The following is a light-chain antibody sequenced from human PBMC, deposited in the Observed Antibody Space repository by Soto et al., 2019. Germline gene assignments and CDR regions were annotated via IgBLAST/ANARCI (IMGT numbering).Light chain of an antibody. V-gene: IGLV1-51*02. Sequence: QSVLTQPPSLSAAPGQEVTLFCSGNNSDIGNNYVSWYQQLPETAPKLLVYENTKRPSGIADRDRFSGSKSGTSATLGITGLQTGDEADYYCGTWDDSLSAYVFGTGTKVTVL. CDR1: NSDIGNNY. CDR2: ENT. CDR3: GTWDDSLSAYV. J-gene: IGLJ1*01.